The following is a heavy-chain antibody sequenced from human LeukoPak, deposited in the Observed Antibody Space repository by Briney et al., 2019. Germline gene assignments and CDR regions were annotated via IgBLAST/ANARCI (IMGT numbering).Heavy chain of an antibody. V-gene: IGHV3-11*04. D-gene: IGHD6-19*01. Sequence: GGSLRLSCAASGFTFSDYYMSWIRQAPGKALEWVSYVSSGSSTIYYADSVKGRFTVSRDNGKRSLYLHMNSLRAEDTAIYYCAKDPLINGYTSGWWGDYYPYMDVWGTGTTVTISS. CDR2: VSSGSSTI. CDR3: AKDPLINGYTSGWWGDYYPYMDV. J-gene: IGHJ6*03. CDR1: GFTFSDYY.